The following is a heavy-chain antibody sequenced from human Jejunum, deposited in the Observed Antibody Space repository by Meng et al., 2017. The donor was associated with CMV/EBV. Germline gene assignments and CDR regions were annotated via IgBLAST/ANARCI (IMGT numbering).Heavy chain of an antibody. V-gene: IGHV4-30-4*08. J-gene: IGHJ4*02. Sequence: QVQLQGSGPRLVKPSQTLSLTCTVSGDSISRCDYSWNWIRQSPGKGLEWIGYIYYNGNAYYNPSLQSRVSISVDTSKNEFSLNLNSVTAADTALYFCARGGIFRGIDYWGQGTLVTVSS. CDR3: ARGGIFRGIDY. D-gene: IGHD3-10*01. CDR1: GDSISRCDYS. CDR2: IYYNGNA.